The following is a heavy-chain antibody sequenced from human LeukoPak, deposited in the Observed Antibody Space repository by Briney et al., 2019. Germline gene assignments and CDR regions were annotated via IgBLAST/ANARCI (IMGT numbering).Heavy chain of an antibody. CDR3: AKERGGWYYYDSIGEDPFDY. V-gene: IGHV3-23*01. J-gene: IGHJ4*02. CDR2: ISGSGGST. D-gene: IGHD3-22*01. Sequence: PGGSLRLSCAASGFTFSSYGMSWVRQAPGKGLEWVSAISGSGGSTYYADSVKGRFTISRDNSKNTLYLQMNSLRAEDTAVYYCAKERGGWYYYDSIGEDPFDYWGQGTLVTVSS. CDR1: GFTFSSYG.